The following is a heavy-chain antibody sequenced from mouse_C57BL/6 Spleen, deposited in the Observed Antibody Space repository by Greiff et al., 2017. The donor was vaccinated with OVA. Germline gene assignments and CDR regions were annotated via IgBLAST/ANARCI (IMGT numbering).Heavy chain of an antibody. D-gene: IGHD1-1*01. CDR2: INPNYGTT. V-gene: IGHV1-39*01. CDR1: GYSFTDYN. J-gene: IGHJ1*03. CDR3: ARGRDYGSSSGDWYFDV. Sequence: VQLQQSGPELVKPGASVKISCKASGYSFTDYNMNWVKQSNGKSLEWIGVINPNYGTTSYNQKFKGKATLTVAQSSSTAYMQLNSLTSEDSAVYYCARGRDYGSSSGDWYFDVWGTGTTVTVSS.